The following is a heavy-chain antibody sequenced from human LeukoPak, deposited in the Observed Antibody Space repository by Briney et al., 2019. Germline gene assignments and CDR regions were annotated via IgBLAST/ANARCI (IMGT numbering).Heavy chain of an antibody. D-gene: IGHD6-13*01. V-gene: IGHV3-23*01. Sequence: GGALGCSLGGSASSRSSDSIRGVGEALGKGLEWVSAISGSGGSTYYADSVKGRFTISRDNSKNTLYLQMNSLRAEDTAVYYCAKGAAAAGTFYWGQGTLVTVSS. CDR3: AKGAAAAGTFY. CDR2: ISGSGGST. J-gene: IGHJ4*02. CDR1: ASSRSSDS.